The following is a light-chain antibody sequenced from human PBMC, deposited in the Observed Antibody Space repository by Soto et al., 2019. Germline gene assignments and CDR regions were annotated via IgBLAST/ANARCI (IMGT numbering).Light chain of an antibody. Sequence: QPVLTQPPSVSGAPGQRVTISCTGSSSNIGAGYDVHWYQQLPGTAPKLLIYGNSNRPSGVPDRFSGSKSGTSASLAITGLQAEDEADYYCQSYDSFGVVFGGGTKLTVL. CDR1: SSNIGAGYD. V-gene: IGLV1-40*01. CDR2: GNS. J-gene: IGLJ2*01. CDR3: QSYDSFGVV.